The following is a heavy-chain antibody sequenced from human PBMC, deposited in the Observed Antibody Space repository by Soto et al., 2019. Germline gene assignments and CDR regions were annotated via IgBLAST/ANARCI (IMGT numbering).Heavy chain of an antibody. D-gene: IGHD3-3*02. CDR1: GNDISSNSVA. Sequence: RSLICGTSGNDISSNSVACNWIRQSPSRGLEWLGRTYYRSKWYNDYAESVKSRITINPDKSRNQFSLQLNSVTPEDIAKYYGDIDNTISLIDYLGQGSQDTVSS. J-gene: IGHJ4*02. V-gene: IGHV6-1*01. CDR2: TYYRSKWYN. CDR3: DIDNTISLIDY.